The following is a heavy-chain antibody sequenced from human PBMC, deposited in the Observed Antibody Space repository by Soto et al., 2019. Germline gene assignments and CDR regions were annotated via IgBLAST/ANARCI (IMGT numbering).Heavy chain of an antibody. CDR1: GFTFSDYA. Sequence: QEQLVESGGGVVQPGRSLRLSCAASGFTFSDYALHWVRQAPGKGLEWVAVISYDGSNKNYADSVKGRFTISRDNSKHTIYVQMNSLRPEDTAVYYCAPFIAYSSRYGMDVWGQGTTVTVSS. D-gene: IGHD5-18*01. CDR2: ISYDGSNK. CDR3: APFIAYSSRYGMDV. V-gene: IGHV3-30-3*01. J-gene: IGHJ6*02.